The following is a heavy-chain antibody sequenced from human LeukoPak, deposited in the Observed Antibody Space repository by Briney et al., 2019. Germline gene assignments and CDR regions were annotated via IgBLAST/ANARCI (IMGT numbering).Heavy chain of an antibody. CDR1: GGTLSSYA. J-gene: IGHJ4*02. CDR2: IIPILGIA. D-gene: IGHD6-13*01. V-gene: IGHV1-69*04. CDR3: ARDTSSSWYGGDDY. Sequence: ASVRVSCKPSGGTLSSYAISWVRQAPGQGLEWMGRIIPILGIANYAQKFQGRVTITADKSTSTAYMELSSLRSEDTAVYYCARDTSSSWYGGDDYWGQGTLVTVSS.